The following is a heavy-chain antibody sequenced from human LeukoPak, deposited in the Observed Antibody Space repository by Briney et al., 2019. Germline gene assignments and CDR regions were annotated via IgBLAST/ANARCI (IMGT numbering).Heavy chain of an antibody. CDR1: GFTFSDHY. Sequence: GGSLRLSCAASGFTFSDHYMDWVRQAPGKGLEWVGRTRNKINSYTTEYAASVKGRFTISRDDSKNSLNLQMNSLKTEDTVVYYCVRIGYGDYYIDYWGQGTLVTVSS. CDR2: TRNKINSYTT. V-gene: IGHV3-72*01. J-gene: IGHJ4*02. D-gene: IGHD4-17*01. CDR3: VRIGYGDYYIDY.